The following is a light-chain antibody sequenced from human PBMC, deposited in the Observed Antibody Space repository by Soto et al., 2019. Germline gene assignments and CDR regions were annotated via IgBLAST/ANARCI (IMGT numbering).Light chain of an antibody. CDR2: DVS. CDR1: SSDVGTYNY. J-gene: IGLJ1*01. V-gene: IGLV2-11*01. Sequence: QSALTQPRSVSGCLGQSVSISCTGTSSDVGTYNYVSWYQQHPGKAPKVMIYDVSERPSGVPDRFSGSKSGNTASLTISGLQAEHEADYYCCSYAGSPRYVLGTGTKVTVL. CDR3: CSYAGSPRYV.